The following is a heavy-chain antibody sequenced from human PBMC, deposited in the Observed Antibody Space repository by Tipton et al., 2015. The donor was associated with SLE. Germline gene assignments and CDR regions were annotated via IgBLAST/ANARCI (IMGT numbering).Heavy chain of an antibody. D-gene: IGHD4-11*01. V-gene: IGHV4-34*01. J-gene: IGHJ5*02. Sequence: TLSLTCAVYGGSFSGYYWSWIRQPPGKGLEWIGEINHSGSTNYNPSLKSRVTISVDTSKNQFSLKLSSVTAADTAVYYCARVTRGGASRAWFDPWGQGTLVTVSS. CDR1: GGSFSGYY. CDR2: INHSGST. CDR3: ARVTRGGASRAWFDP.